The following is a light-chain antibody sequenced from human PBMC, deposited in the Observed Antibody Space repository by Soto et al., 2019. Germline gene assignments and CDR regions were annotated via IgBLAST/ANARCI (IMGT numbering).Light chain of an antibody. Sequence: QSALTQPPSASGSPGQSVTISCTGTRSDVGRYTYVSWYQQHPGKAPKLMIYEVSRRPSGVPDRFSGSKSGNTASLTVSGLQAEDEAYYYCSSYAGINNLVFGGGTKLTVL. CDR1: RSDVGRYTY. J-gene: IGLJ2*01. V-gene: IGLV2-8*01. CDR2: EVS. CDR3: SSYAGINNLV.